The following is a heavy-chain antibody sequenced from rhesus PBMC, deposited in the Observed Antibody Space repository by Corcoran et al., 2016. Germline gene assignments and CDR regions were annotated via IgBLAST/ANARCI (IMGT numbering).Heavy chain of an antibody. D-gene: IGHD2-21*01. CDR3: ATDGESYWYGYFDY. Sequence: EVQLVQSGAEVKKPGASVKISCKASGYTFTDYYLHWVRQAPGKGLEWMGRVDPEDGEAIHAQKCQDRVTITADPFTDTAYMELSSLRSEDTAVYYCATDGESYWYGYFDYWGQGVLVTVSS. CDR2: VDPEDGEA. J-gene: IGHJ4*01. CDR1: GYTFTDYY. V-gene: IGHV1-111*02.